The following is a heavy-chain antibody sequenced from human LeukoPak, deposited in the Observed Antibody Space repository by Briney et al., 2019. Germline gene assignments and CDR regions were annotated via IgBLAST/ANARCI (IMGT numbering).Heavy chain of an antibody. V-gene: IGHV1-18*01. CDR3: ARLDLIRGVRVIDY. Sequence: ASVNVSCKASGYTFNSYGVTWVRQAPGQGLEWMGWINANNDQTHYGQNLQDRVTMTTDPSTRTVYMNLRTLRADDTAMYYCARLDLIRGVRVIDYWGQGTLVTVSS. CDR1: GYTFNSYG. J-gene: IGHJ4*02. CDR2: INANNDQT. D-gene: IGHD3-10*01.